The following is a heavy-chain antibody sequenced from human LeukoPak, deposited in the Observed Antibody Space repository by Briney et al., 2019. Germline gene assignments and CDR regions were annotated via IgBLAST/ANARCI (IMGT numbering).Heavy chain of an antibody. Sequence: GESLRLSCAASGFTFSSYSMNWVRQAPGKGLEWVSSISSSSSYIYYADSVKGRFTISRDNAKNSLYLQMNSLRAEDTAVYYCARSIMQQLAPFDYWGQGTLVTVSS. J-gene: IGHJ4*02. CDR2: ISSSSSYI. D-gene: IGHD6-13*01. V-gene: IGHV3-21*01. CDR1: GFTFSSYS. CDR3: ARSIMQQLAPFDY.